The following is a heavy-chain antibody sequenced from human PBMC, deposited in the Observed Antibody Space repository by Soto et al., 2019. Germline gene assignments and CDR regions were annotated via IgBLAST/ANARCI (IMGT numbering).Heavy chain of an antibody. CDR1: GGTFSSYA. D-gene: IGHD1-7*01. J-gene: IGHJ6*03. Sequence: ASVNVSCKASGGTFSSYAISWVRQAPGQGLEWMGGIIPIFGTANYAQKFQGRVTITADESTSTAYMELSSLRSEDTAVYYCARASSITGTMDYYYMDVWGKGTTVTVSS. CDR2: IIPIFGTA. V-gene: IGHV1-69*13. CDR3: ARASSITGTMDYYYMDV.